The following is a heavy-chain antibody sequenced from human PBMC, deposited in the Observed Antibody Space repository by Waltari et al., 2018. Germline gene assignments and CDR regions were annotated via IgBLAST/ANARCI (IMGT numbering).Heavy chain of an antibody. D-gene: IGHD6-13*01. J-gene: IGHJ4*02. CDR1: GYSISSGYY. V-gene: IGHV4-38-2*01. CDR3: ASSIRIAAAGNYFDY. Sequence: QVQLQESGPGLVKPSETLSLTCAVSGYSISSGYYWGWIRQPPGKGLEWIGSIYHSGSTYYNPSLKSRVTISVDTSKNQFSRKLSSVTAADTAVYYCASSIRIAAAGNYFDYWGQGTLVTVSS. CDR2: IYHSGST.